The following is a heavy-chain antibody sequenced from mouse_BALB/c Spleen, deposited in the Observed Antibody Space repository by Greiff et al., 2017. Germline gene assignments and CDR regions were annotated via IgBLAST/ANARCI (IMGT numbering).Heavy chain of an antibody. CDR1: GFPFIPYH. CDR3: VRGYWDY. V-gene: IGHV10-1*02. D-gene: IGHD4-1*01. CDR2: IRSKSNNYAT. J-gene: IGHJ3*01. Sequence: GGGLVQPNGSLKLPGAASGFPFIPYHMHWVRQAPGKCLEGVARIRSKSNNYATYYADSVKDRYTNSRDDSQSMLYLQMDNLKTEDTAMYDCVRGYWDYWGQGTLVTVSA.